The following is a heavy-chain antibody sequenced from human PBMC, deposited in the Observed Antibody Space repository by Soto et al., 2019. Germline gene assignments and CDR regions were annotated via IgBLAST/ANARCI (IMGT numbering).Heavy chain of an antibody. Sequence: SQTLSLTSAISGDSVSTNSATWDWIRQSPSRGLEWLGRTYYRSKWYNDYAVSVKGRITITPDTSNNQLSLQLNSVTPEDTAIYYCVRDHDFAFDTWGQGTLVTVSS. D-gene: IGHD2-21*02. J-gene: IGHJ4*02. CDR3: VRDHDFAFDT. CDR1: GDSVSTNSAT. V-gene: IGHV6-1*01. CDR2: TYYRSKWYN.